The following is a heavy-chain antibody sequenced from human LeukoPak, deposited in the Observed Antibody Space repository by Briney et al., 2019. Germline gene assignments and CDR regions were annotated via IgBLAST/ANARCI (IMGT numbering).Heavy chain of an antibody. J-gene: IGHJ5*02. D-gene: IGHD5-24*01. CDR3: AHTIRRSGFDP. V-gene: IGHV2-5*01. CDR2: IYWNE. Sequence: QSGPTLVNPTETLTLTCTFSGFSLSTSGVGVGWIRQPPGKALDWLALIYWNERYSPSLKTRLTITKDTSKNQVVLTTTNIDPVDTATYYCAHTIRRSGFDPWGQGTLVTVSS. CDR1: GFSLSTSGVG.